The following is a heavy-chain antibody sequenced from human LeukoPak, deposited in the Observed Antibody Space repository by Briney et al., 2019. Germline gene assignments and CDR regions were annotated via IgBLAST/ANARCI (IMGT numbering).Heavy chain of an antibody. CDR2: IYTSGSS. D-gene: IGHD6-13*01. J-gene: IGHJ4*02. V-gene: IGHV4-4*07. CDR3: AISRSPDLFDY. Sequence: SETLCLTCTVSGGSISSYYWSWIRQFAGKGLEWIGRIYTSGSSNYNPSLKSRVTMSVDTSKNQFSLKVSSVTAADTAVYYCAISRSPDLFDYWGQGTLVTVDS. CDR1: GGSISSYY.